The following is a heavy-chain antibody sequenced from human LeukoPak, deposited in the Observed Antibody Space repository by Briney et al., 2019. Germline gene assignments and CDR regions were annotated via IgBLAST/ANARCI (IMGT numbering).Heavy chain of an antibody. CDR1: GVSITTHY. CDR3: ARRDISSGIDY. Sequence: PSETLSLTCTVSGVSITTHYWSWIRQLPGKGLEWIGYIHYSGVTNYNPSLKSRVTISIDTSENQFSLKLSSVTAADTAAYFCARRDISSGIDYWGQGTLVTVSS. D-gene: IGHD3-22*01. V-gene: IGHV4-59*11. CDR2: IHYSGVT. J-gene: IGHJ4*02.